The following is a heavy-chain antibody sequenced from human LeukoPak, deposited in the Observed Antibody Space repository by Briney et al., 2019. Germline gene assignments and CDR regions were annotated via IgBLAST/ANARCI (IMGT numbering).Heavy chain of an antibody. J-gene: IGHJ6*02. CDR1: GGSISSYY. CDR3: ARVRSVRPYYYGMDV. V-gene: IGHV4-59*01. CDR2: IYYSGST. Sequence: SETLSLTCTVSGGSISSYYWSWIRQPPGKGLEWIGYIYYSGSTNYNPSLKSRVTISVDTSKNQFSLKLSSVTAADTAVYYCARVRSVRPYYYGMDVWGQGTTVTVSS. D-gene: IGHD6-25*01.